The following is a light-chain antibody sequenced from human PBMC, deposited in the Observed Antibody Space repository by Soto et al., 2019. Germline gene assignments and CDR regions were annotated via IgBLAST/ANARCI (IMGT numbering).Light chain of an antibody. CDR1: QSVSSY. CDR3: QQRNNWPIT. J-gene: IGKJ5*01. CDR2: EAS. Sequence: EIVLTQSPGTLSLSPGERATLSCRASQSVSSYLAWYQQKPGQAPRLLIYEASNRATGIPARFSGSGSGTDFTLTISSLEPEDFALYYCQQRNNWPITFGQGTLLAI. V-gene: IGKV3-11*01.